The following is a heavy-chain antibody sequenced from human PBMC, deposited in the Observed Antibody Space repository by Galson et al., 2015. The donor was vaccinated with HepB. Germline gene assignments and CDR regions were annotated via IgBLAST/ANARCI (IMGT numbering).Heavy chain of an antibody. CDR2: ISAYNGNT. D-gene: IGHD6-19*01. CDR3: ARDFVDSSGWYDGFDY. Sequence: SVKVSCKASGYTFTNYAISWVRQAPGQGLEWMGWISAYNGNTNYAQKLQGRVTMTTDTSTSTAYMDLRSLRSDDTAVYYCARDFVDSSGWYDGFDYWGQGTLVTVSS. V-gene: IGHV1-18*04. CDR1: GYTFTNYA. J-gene: IGHJ4*02.